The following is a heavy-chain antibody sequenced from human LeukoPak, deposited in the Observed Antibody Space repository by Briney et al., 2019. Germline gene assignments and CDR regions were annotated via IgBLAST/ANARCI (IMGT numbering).Heavy chain of an antibody. CDR1: GGTFSSYT. J-gene: IGHJ4*02. Sequence: SVKVSCEASGGTFSSYTISWVRQAPGQGLEWMGRIIPILGIANYAQKFQGRVTITADKSTSTAYMELSSLRSEDTAVYYCARARRGSGSYSDYWGQGTLVTVSS. CDR2: IIPILGIA. D-gene: IGHD3-10*01. V-gene: IGHV1-69*02. CDR3: ARARRGSGSYSDY.